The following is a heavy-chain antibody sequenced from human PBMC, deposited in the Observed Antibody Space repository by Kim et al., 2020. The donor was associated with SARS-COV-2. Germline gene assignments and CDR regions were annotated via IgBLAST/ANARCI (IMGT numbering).Heavy chain of an antibody. CDR3: ARGALGATPESYPAFDY. CDR2: IYYSGST. J-gene: IGHJ4*02. V-gene: IGHV4-59*13. CDR1: GGSISSYY. Sequence: SETLSLTCTVSGGSISSYYWSWIRQPPGKGLEWIGYIYYSGSTNYNPSLKSRVTISVDTSKNQFSLKLSSVTAADTAVYYCARGALGATPESYPAFDYWGQGTLVTVSS. D-gene: IGHD1-26*01.